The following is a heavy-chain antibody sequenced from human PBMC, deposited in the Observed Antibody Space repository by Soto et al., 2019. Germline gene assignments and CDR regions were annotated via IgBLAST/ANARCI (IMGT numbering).Heavy chain of an antibody. J-gene: IGHJ5*01. Sequence: SETLSLTCTVSGGSISSYYWSWIRQPPGKGLEWIGYIYYSGSTNYNPSLKSRVTISVDTSKNQFSLKLSPVTAADTAVYYCARHGGYCSGGSCKDWFDSRGQGTPVTVSS. CDR3: ARHGGYCSGGSCKDWFDS. CDR2: IYYSGST. CDR1: GGSISSYY. V-gene: IGHV4-59*08. D-gene: IGHD2-15*01.